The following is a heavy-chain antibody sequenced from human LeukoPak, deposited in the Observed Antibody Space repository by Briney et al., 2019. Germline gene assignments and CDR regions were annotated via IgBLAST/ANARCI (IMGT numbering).Heavy chain of an antibody. J-gene: IGHJ4*02. V-gene: IGHV4-39*07. CDR3: ARAPHFFDTSGSRYYFDY. CDR2: IYYSGNT. D-gene: IGHD3-22*01. CDR1: GGSIRSTNYY. Sequence: NPSETLSVTCTVSGGSIRSTNYYWGWIRQPPGKGLEWIGSIYYSGNTYHSPSLMSRVTISVDTSKNQFSLKLSSVTAADTAVYYCARAPHFFDTSGSRYYFDYWGQGALVTVSS.